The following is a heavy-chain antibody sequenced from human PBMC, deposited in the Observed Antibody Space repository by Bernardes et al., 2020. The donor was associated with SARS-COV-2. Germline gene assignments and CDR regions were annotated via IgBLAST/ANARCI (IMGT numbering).Heavy chain of an antibody. CDR3: ARAGKIVVVTAPDY. CDR2: INPGATGT. J-gene: IGHJ4*02. V-gene: IGHV3-74*01. CDR1: GFTFSSHW. D-gene: IGHD2-21*02. Sequence: GGSLRLSCVGSGFTFSSHWMHWVRQAPGKGLVWVSRINPGATGTNYPDSVKGRFTVSRDNAKNSLYLQMNSLRAEDTAVYYCARAGKIVVVTAPDYWGQGTLVTVSS.